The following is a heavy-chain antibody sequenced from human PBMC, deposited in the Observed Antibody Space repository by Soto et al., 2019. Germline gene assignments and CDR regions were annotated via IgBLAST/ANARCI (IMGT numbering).Heavy chain of an antibody. CDR3: AREHAGFGDY. J-gene: IGHJ4*02. Sequence: XSVKGTCMAIGYPFTDYYIHWVRQAPGQGLEWLGWFNPKTGGPNYAPKFQGRVTMTRDTSLSTTYMELTSLTSDDTAVYYWAREHAGFGDYWGPGTLVTVSS. CDR1: GYPFTDYY. V-gene: IGHV1-2*02. D-gene: IGHD3-16*01. CDR2: FNPKTGGP.